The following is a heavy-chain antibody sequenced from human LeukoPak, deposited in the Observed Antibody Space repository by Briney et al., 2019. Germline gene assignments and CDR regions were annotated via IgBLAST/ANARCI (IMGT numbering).Heavy chain of an antibody. CDR1: GFTLSTYW. J-gene: IGHJ4*02. CDR3: ARSDSSGYYFL. CDR2: IYSGGST. D-gene: IGHD3-22*01. Sequence: GGSLRLSCAASGFTLSTYWMSWVRQAPGKGLEWVSVIYSGGSTYYADSVKGRFTISRDNSKNTLYLQMNSLRAEDTAVYYCARSDSSGYYFLWGQGTLVTVSS. V-gene: IGHV3-53*01.